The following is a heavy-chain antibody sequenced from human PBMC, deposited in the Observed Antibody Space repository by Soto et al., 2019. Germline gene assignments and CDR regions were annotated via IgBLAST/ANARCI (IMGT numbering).Heavy chain of an antibody. J-gene: IGHJ5*02. D-gene: IGHD6-6*01. V-gene: IGHV1-24*01. CDR3: AREALEYSSSSDWFDP. Sequence: GASVKVSCKVSGYTLTELSMHWVRQAPGKGLEWMGGFDPEDGETIYAQKFQGRVTMTEDTSTDTAYMELSSLRSEDTAVYYCAREALEYSSSSDWFDPLGPGNPGHRLL. CDR1: GYTLTELS. CDR2: FDPEDGET.